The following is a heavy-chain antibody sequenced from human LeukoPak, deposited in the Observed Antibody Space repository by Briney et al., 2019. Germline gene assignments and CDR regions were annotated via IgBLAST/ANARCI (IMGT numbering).Heavy chain of an antibody. Sequence: PGGSLRLSCAASGFTFSSYWMHWVRQAPGKGLVWVSRINSDGSSTSYADSVKGRFTISRDNAKNTLYLQMNSPRAEDTAVYYCARQAYQYYDFWSGYHDYWGQGTLVTVSS. CDR1: GFTFSSYW. CDR3: ARQAYQYYDFWSGYHDY. D-gene: IGHD3-3*01. CDR2: INSDGSST. V-gene: IGHV3-74*01. J-gene: IGHJ4*02.